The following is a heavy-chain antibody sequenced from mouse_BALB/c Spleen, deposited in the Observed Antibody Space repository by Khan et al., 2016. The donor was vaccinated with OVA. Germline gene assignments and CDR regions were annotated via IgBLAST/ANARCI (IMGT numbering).Heavy chain of an antibody. V-gene: IGHV14-3*02. Sequence: VQLQQSGAELVKPGASVKLSCTASGFNIKDTYMHWVKQRPEQGLEWIGRIDPANGNTKYDPKFQGKATITADTSSNTAYLQLSSLTSEDTAVYYWAREGTYFWYFDVWGAGTTVTVSS. CDR3: AREGTYFWYFDV. CDR1: GFNIKDTY. J-gene: IGHJ1*01. CDR2: IDPANGNT. D-gene: IGHD2-10*01.